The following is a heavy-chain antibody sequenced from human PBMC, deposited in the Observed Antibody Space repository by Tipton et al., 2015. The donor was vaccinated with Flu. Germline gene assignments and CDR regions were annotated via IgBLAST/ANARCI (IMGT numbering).Heavy chain of an antibody. V-gene: IGHV4-59*01. CDR2: IYYSGST. J-gene: IGHJ1*01. D-gene: IGHD1-26*01. Sequence: TLSLTCTVSGGSISSYYWSWIRQPPGEGLEWIGYIYYSGSTNYNPSLKSRVTISLDTSKNQFSLRVNSVTAADTAVYYCARYGTYDGSRYFQHWGQGTLVTVSS. CDR1: GGSISSYY. CDR3: ARYGTYDGSRYFQH.